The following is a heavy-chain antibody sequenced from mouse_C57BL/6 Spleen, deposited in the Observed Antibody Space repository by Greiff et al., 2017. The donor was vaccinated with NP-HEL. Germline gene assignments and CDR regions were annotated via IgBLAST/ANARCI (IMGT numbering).Heavy chain of an antibody. CDR3: ARSRNWDGLFYAMDD. CDR2: IRNKANGYTT. CDR1: GFTFTDYY. V-gene: IGHV7-3*01. D-gene: IGHD4-1*02. J-gene: IGHJ4*01. Sequence: EVKLMESGGGLVQPGGSLSLSCAASGFTFTDYYMSWVRQPPGKALEWLGFIRNKANGYTTEYSSSVKGRFTISRDNSQSILYLQMNALRAEDSATYYCARSRNWDGLFYAMDDWGQGTSVTVSS.